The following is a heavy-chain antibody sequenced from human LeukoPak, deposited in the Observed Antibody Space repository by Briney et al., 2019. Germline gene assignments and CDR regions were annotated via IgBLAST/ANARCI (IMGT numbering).Heavy chain of an antibody. V-gene: IGHV3-48*02. CDR3: ARGLLRGYSYGLSRLTYYFDY. D-gene: IGHD5-18*01. Sequence: PGGSLRLSCAASGFTFSSYSMNWVRQAPGKGLEWVSYISSSSSTIYYADSVKGRFTISRDNAKNSLYLQMNSLRDEDTAVYYCARGLLRGYSYGLSRLTYYFDYWGQGTLVTVSS. J-gene: IGHJ4*02. CDR1: GFTFSSYS. CDR2: ISSSSSTI.